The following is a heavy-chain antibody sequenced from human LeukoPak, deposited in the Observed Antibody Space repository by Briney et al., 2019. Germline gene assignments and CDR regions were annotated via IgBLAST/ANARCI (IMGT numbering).Heavy chain of an antibody. V-gene: IGHV5-51*01. CDR2: IYPGDSDT. CDR3: ARQGPSYYDYSDY. J-gene: IGHJ4*02. D-gene: IGHD3-22*01. CDR1: GYSFTSYW. Sequence: GESLKISCKGSGYSFTSYWIGWVRQMPGKGLEWMGIIYPGDSDTGYSPSFQGQVTISADKSISTAYLQWSSLKASDTAMYYCARQGPSYYDYSDYWGQGTLVTVSS.